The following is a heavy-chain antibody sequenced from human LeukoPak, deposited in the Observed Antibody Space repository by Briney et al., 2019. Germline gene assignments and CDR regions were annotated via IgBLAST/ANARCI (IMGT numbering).Heavy chain of an antibody. D-gene: IGHD3-10*01. CDR3: AKERGYGSGSYGDY. V-gene: IGHV3-23*01. CDR2: INGGGGAT. Sequence: SGGSLRLSCAASGFTFNNYAMSWVSQAPGKGLEWVSTINGGGGATYYADSVKGRFTISRDNSKNTLYLQMNSLRAEDTAVYYCAKERGYGSGSYGDYWGQGTLVTVSS. J-gene: IGHJ4*02. CDR1: GFTFNNYA.